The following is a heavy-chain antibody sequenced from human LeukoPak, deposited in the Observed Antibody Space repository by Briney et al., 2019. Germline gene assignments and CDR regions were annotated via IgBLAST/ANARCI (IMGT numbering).Heavy chain of an antibody. CDR1: GFTFSSYA. CDR3: AKERRWLQSFLDAFDI. J-gene: IGHJ3*02. V-gene: IGHV3-23*01. D-gene: IGHD5-24*01. Sequence: GGALRLSRAASGFTFSSYAMSWGRPAPGEGLGGGSAISGSGGSTYYADSVKGRFTISRDNSKNTLYLQMNSLRAEDTAVYYCAKERRWLQSFLDAFDIWGQGTMVTVSS. CDR2: ISGSGGST.